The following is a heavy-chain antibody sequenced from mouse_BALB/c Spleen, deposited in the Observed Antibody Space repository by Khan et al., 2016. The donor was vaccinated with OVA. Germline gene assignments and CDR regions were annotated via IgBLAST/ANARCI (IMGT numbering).Heavy chain of an antibody. CDR3: ARTARIKY. V-gene: IGHV3-2*02. CDR1: GYSITSGYG. D-gene: IGHD1-2*01. Sequence: VQLKESGPGLVKPSQSLSLTCTVTGYSITSGYGWNWIRQFPGNKLEWMGYISYSGSTNYNPSPKSRISITRDTSKNQFFLQLNSVTTEDTATYYCARTARIKYWGKDTTLTVYS. CDR2: ISYSGST. J-gene: IGHJ2*01.